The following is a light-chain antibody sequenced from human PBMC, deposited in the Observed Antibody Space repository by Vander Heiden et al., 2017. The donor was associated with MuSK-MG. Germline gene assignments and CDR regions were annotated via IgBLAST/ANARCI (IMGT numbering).Light chain of an antibody. CDR2: RAS. Sequence: IVMTQSPATLSLSPRETATLACRASQSISDNLAWYQQRPGQAPRLLIFRASSRAAGTPARFSGRGSGTDFTLTISSMQSEDFAIYYCQQYNTWPPRGTFGQGTKVDIK. J-gene: IGKJ1*01. V-gene: IGKV3-15*01. CDR3: QQYNTWPPRGT. CDR1: QSISDN.